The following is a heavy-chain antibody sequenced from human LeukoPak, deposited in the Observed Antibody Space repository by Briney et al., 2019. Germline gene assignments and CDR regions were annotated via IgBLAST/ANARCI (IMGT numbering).Heavy chain of an antibody. CDR2: INPNSGGT. D-gene: IGHD1-26*01. V-gene: IGHV1-2*02. CDR3: AREGYVGATGAHFDF. Sequence: ASVKVSCKASGGTFSSYAISWVRQAPGQGPEWMGWINPNSGGTNYAQKFQGRVIMTGDTSMSTAYVELSRLRSDDTAVYYCAREGYVGATGAHFDFWGQGTQVIVSS. J-gene: IGHJ4*02. CDR1: GGTFSSYA.